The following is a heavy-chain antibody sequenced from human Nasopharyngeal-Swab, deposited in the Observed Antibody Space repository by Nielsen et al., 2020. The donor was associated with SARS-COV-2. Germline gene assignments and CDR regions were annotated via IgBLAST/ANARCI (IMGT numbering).Heavy chain of an antibody. V-gene: IGHV4-31*02. Sequence: PGKGLEWIGYIYYSGSTYYNPSLKSRVTISVDTSKNQFSLKLSSVTAADTAVYYCAGRPDYGDYTGGFDYWGQGTLVTVSS. D-gene: IGHD4-17*01. J-gene: IGHJ4*02. CDR3: AGRPDYGDYTGGFDY. CDR2: IYYSGST.